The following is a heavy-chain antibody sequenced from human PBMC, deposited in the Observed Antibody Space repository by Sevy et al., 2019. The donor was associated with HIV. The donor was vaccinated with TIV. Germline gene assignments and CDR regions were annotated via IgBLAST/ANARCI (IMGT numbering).Heavy chain of an antibody. V-gene: IGHV3-23*01. CDR3: AKCYYTSIDADYYYYMDV. Sequence: GGSLRLSCAASGFTFSSYATCWVRQAPGKGLEWVSTISGSGDNTFYADSAKGRFTISRDNSKNTLYLQMNSLRAEDTAVYYCAKCYYTSIDADYYYYMDVWGKGTTVTVSS. D-gene: IGHD3-22*01. CDR2: ISGSGDNT. J-gene: IGHJ6*03. CDR1: GFTFSSYA.